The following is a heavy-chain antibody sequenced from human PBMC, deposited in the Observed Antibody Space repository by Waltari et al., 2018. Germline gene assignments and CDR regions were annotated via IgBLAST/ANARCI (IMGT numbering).Heavy chain of an antibody. V-gene: IGHV1-3*03. CDR1: GYTFTSYA. J-gene: IGHJ3*02. D-gene: IGHD2-15*01. CDR3: AREEQLLGAFDI. CDR2: INAGNGNT. Sequence: QVQLVQSGAEVKKPGASVKVSCKASGYTFTSYAMHWVRQAPGQRLEWMGWINAGNGNTKYSQEFQGRVTITRDTSASTAYMELSSLRSEDTAVYYCAREEQLLGAFDIWGQGTMVTVSS.